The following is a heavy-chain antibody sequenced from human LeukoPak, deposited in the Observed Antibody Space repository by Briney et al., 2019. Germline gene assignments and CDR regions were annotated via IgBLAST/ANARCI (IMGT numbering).Heavy chain of an antibody. V-gene: IGHV3-30-3*01. CDR3: ARVSPGGPGYGMDV. D-gene: IGHD2/OR15-2a*01. J-gene: IGHJ6*02. Sequence: PGRSLRLSCAASGFTFSSYAMHWVRQAPGKGLERVAVISYDGSNKYYADSVKGRFTISRDNSKNTLYLQMNSLRAEDTAVYYCARVSPGGPGYGMDVWGQGTTVTVSS. CDR1: GFTFSSYA. CDR2: ISYDGSNK.